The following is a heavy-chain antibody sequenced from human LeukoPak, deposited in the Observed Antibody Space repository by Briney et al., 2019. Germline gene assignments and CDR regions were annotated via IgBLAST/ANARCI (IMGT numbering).Heavy chain of an antibody. V-gene: IGHV6-1*01. Sequence: SQTLSLTCAISGDSVSSNTGGWNWIRQSPSRGLEWLGRTYYRSKWYYDYVVSVKSRISINPDTSKNQFSLQLNSVTPDDTAVYYCARGGLVRSPRGYFDFWGQGTLVTVSS. CDR2: TYYRSKWYY. J-gene: IGHJ4*02. CDR1: GDSVSSNTGG. CDR3: ARGGLVRSPRGYFDF. D-gene: IGHD1-26*01.